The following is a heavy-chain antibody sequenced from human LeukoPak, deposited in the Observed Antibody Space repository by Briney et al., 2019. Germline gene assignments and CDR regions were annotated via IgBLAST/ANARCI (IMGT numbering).Heavy chain of an antibody. CDR3: ARCSSHVWFGELFFFDY. Sequence: GASVKVSCKASGYTFTSYAMNWVRQAPGQGLEWMGWINTNTGNPTYAQGFTGRFVFSLDTSVSTAYLQISSLKAEDTAVYYCARCSSHVWFGELFFFDYWGQGTLVTVSS. V-gene: IGHV7-4-1*02. CDR2: INTNTGNP. CDR1: GYTFTSYA. D-gene: IGHD3-10*01. J-gene: IGHJ4*02.